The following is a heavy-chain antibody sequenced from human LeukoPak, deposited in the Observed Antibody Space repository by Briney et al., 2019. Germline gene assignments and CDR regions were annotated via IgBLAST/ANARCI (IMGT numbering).Heavy chain of an antibody. CDR1: GGSISSYY. Sequence: SETLSLTCTVSGGSISSYYWSWIRQPAGKGLEWIGRIYTSGSTHYNPSLKSRVTMSVDTSTNQFSLKLNSVTVADTAVYYCARAGSSAWHWYFDLWGRGTLVTVSS. V-gene: IGHV4-4*07. D-gene: IGHD6-19*01. CDR2: IYTSGST. CDR3: ARAGSSAWHWYFDL. J-gene: IGHJ2*01.